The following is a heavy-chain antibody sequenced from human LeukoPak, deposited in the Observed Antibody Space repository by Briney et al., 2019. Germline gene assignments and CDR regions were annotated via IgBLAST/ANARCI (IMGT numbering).Heavy chain of an antibody. Sequence: PGGSLRLSCAASGFTLRSYAMSWVRQAPGKGLQWVSTDSGSGGSPYYADSVKGRSTISRDNSKNTLYLQMTSLRVEDTAVYYCAKVGMVGSTYYFDNWGQGTLVTVSS. V-gene: IGHV3-23*01. CDR3: AKVGMVGSTYYFDN. J-gene: IGHJ4*02. CDR2: DSGSGGSP. CDR1: GFTLRSYA. D-gene: IGHD1-26*01.